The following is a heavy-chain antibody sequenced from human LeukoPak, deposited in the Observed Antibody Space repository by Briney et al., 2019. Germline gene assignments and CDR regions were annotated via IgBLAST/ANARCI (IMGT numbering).Heavy chain of an antibody. J-gene: IGHJ4*02. Sequence: ASVKVSCKASGYTFTNYGISWVRQAPGQGLEWMGWISTSNTNYAQKLQGRVTMTTDTSTSTAYMELRSLRSDDTAVYYCARDNGAIAAAGADYWGQGTLVTVSS. CDR3: ARDNGAIAAAGADY. CDR2: ISTSNT. D-gene: IGHD6-13*01. CDR1: GYTFTNYG. V-gene: IGHV1-18*01.